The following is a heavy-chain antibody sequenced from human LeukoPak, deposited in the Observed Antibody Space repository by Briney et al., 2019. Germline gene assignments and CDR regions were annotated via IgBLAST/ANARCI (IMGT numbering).Heavy chain of an antibody. D-gene: IGHD5-18*01. Sequence: SETLSLTCAVYGGSFSGYYWSWIRQPPGKGLEWIGEINHSGSTNYNPSLKSRVTISVDTSKNQFSLKLSSVTAADTAVYYCARARIQLWSYYYYYYGMDAWGQGTTVTVSS. CDR2: INHSGST. CDR3: ARARIQLWSYYYYYYGMDA. V-gene: IGHV4-34*01. J-gene: IGHJ6*02. CDR1: GGSFSGYY.